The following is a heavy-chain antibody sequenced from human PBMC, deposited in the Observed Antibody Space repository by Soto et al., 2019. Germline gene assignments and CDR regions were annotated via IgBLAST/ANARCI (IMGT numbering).Heavy chain of an antibody. Sequence: ASVKVSCKASGGTFSSYAISWVRQAPGQGLEWMGGIIPIFGTANYAQKFQGRITITADESTSTAYMELSSLRSEDTAVYYCARGPHADYGGNPNYCGQGTLVTVSS. CDR3: ARGPHADYGGNPNY. D-gene: IGHD4-17*01. J-gene: IGHJ4*02. CDR2: IIPIFGTA. V-gene: IGHV1-69*13. CDR1: GGTFSSYA.